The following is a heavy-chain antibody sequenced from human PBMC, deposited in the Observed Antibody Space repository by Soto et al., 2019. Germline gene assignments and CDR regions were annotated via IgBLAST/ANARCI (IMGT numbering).Heavy chain of an antibody. CDR2: ISGSGGST. D-gene: IGHD3-10*01. V-gene: IGHV3-23*01. CDR3: AKDSYYYGSEPWLV. Sequence: PGGSLRLSCAAAGFTFSSYAMSWVRQAPGKGLEWVSAISGSGGSTYYADSVKGRFTISRDNSKNTLYLQMNSLRAEDTAVYYCAKDSYYYGSEPWLVWGQGTLVTVSS. J-gene: IGHJ4*02. CDR1: GFTFSSYA.